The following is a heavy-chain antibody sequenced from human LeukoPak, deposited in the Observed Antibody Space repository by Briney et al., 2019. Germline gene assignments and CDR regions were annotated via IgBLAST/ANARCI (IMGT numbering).Heavy chain of an antibody. CDR3: ARGESSLPSYYYYMDV. CDR1: GGSISSYY. D-gene: IGHD6-13*01. Sequence: SSETLSLTCTVSGGSISSYYWSWIRQPPGKGLEWIGYIYYSGSTNYNPSLKSRVTISVDTSKNQFSLKLNSVTAADTAVYYCARGESSLPSYYYYMDVWGKGTTVTVSS. J-gene: IGHJ6*03. V-gene: IGHV4-59*01. CDR2: IYYSGST.